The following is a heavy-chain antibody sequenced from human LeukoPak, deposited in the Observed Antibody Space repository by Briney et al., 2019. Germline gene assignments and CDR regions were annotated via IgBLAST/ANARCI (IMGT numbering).Heavy chain of an antibody. CDR1: GFTFDDYA. CDR3: AKALYYYDSSGSHGVDY. D-gene: IGHD3-22*01. CDR2: IRGDGGST. V-gene: IGHV3-43*02. J-gene: IGHJ4*02. Sequence: PGGSLRLSCAASGFTFDDYAMHWVRQAPGKGLEWVSLIRGDGGSTYYADSVKGRFTISRDNSKNSLYLQMNSLRTEDTALYYCAKALYYYDSSGSHGVDYWGQGTLVTVSS.